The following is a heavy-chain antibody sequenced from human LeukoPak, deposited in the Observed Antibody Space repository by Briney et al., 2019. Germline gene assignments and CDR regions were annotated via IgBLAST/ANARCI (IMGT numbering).Heavy chain of an antibody. Sequence: ASVKVSCKASGYTFTSYGISWVRPAPGRGLEWMGWISIYTGNIKYAERFQGRATMTRDTSTSTAYIEVRSLRSDDTAVYYCARVRGTALTADPGYFDYWGREPWSPSPQ. CDR2: ISIYTGNI. J-gene: IGHJ4*02. V-gene: IGHV1-18*04. D-gene: IGHD2-21*02. CDR1: GYTFTSYG. CDR3: ARVRGTALTADPGYFDY.